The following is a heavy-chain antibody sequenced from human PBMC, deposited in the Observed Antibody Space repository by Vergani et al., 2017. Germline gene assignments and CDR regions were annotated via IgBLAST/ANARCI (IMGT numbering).Heavy chain of an antibody. CDR3: ARETRYYYYYMDV. V-gene: IGHV4-4*07. D-gene: IGHD2-2*01. CDR1: GGSISGYY. J-gene: IGHJ6*03. CDR2: IYTSGNT. Sequence: QVQLQESGPGLVKPSETLSLTCTVSGGSISGYYWSWIRQPAGKGLEWIGRIYTSGNTNYNPSLKSRVTMSLDTSKKQFSLKLSSVTAADTAVYYCARETRYYYYYMDVWGKGTTVTVSS.